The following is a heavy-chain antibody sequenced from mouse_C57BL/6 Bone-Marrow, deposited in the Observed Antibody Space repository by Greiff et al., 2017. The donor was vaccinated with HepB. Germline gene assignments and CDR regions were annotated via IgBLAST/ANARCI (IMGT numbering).Heavy chain of an antibody. CDR3: ARLGITTGYYFDY. J-gene: IGHJ2*01. Sequence: EVQLQQSGGGLVQPGGSLKLSCAASGFTFSDYYMYWVRQTPEKRLEWVAYISNGGGSTYYPDTVKGRFTISRDNAKNTLYLQMSRLKSEDTAMYYCARLGITTGYYFDYWGQGTTLTVSS. CDR2: ISNGGGST. V-gene: IGHV5-12*01. D-gene: IGHD2-4*01. CDR1: GFTFSDYY.